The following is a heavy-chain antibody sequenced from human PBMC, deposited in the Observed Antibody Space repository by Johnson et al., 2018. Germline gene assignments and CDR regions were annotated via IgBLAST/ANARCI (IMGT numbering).Heavy chain of an antibody. V-gene: IGHV3-48*04. CDR3: ARSQSAYYGDYVGAEYFQH. Sequence: VQLVQSGGGLVQPGGSLRLSCVASGFTFSSYSMNWVRQAPGKGLEWVSYISSSSSTIYYADSMKGRFTISRDNAKNSLHLQMNSLRAEDTAVYYCARSQSAYYGDYVGAEYFQHWGQGTLVTVSS. J-gene: IGHJ1*01. CDR2: ISSSSSTI. CDR1: GFTFSSYS. D-gene: IGHD4-17*01.